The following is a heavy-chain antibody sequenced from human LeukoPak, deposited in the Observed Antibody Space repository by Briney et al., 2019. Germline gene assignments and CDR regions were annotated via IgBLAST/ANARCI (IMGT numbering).Heavy chain of an antibody. CDR3: AKRYYDSSGYTAALDY. J-gene: IGHJ4*02. V-gene: IGHV3-48*01. D-gene: IGHD3-22*01. CDR2: ISSSSSTI. CDR1: GFTFSSYS. Sequence: PGGSLRLSCAASGFTFSSYSMNWVRQAPGKGLEWVSYISSSSSTIYYADSVKGRFTISRDNSKNTLYLQMNSLRAEDTAVYYCAKRYYDSSGYTAALDYWGQGTLVTVSS.